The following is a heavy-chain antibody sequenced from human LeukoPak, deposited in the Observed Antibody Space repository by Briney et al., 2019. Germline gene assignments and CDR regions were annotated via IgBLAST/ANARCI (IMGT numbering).Heavy chain of an antibody. D-gene: IGHD1-26*01. J-gene: IGHJ4*02. CDR1: GGSFSGYY. Sequence: SETLSLTCAVYGGSFSGYYWSWIRQPPGKGLEWIGEINHSGSTNYNPSLKSRVTISVDTSKNQFSLKLSSVTAADTATYYCAREAGASSLRPLDCWGQGVLVSVSS. V-gene: IGHV4-34*01. CDR2: INHSGST. CDR3: AREAGASSLRPLDC.